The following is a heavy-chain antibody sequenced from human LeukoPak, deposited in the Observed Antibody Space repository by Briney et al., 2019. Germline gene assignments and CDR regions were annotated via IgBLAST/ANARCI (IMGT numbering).Heavy chain of an antibody. CDR1: GYTFTSYG. D-gene: IGHD2-2*01. J-gene: IGHJ5*02. Sequence: ASVKVSCKASGYTFTSYGISWVRQAPGQGLEWMGWISAYNGNTNYAQKLQGSVTMTTDTSTSTAYMELRSLRSDDTAVYYCARDPRTYYCSSTSCNNWFDPWGQGTLVTVSS. CDR3: ARDPRTYYCSSTSCNNWFDP. CDR2: ISAYNGNT. V-gene: IGHV1-18*01.